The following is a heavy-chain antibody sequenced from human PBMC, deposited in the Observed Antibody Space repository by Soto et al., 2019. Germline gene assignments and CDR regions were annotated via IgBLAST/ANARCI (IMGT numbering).Heavy chain of an antibody. V-gene: IGHV2-5*02. D-gene: IGHD2-15*01. CDR1: GFSLSTSGVG. J-gene: IGHJ4*02. CDR2: IYWDDDK. CDR3: PHTRRYSCSGGSCYPFDY. Sequence: QITLKESGPTLVKPTQTLTLTCTFSGFSLSTSGVGVGWIRQPPGKALEWLALIYWDDDKRYSPSLKSRLTTTKDPSKNQLVLTWTNMEPGNTATYYCPHTRRYSCSGGSCYPFDYWGQGTLVTVSS.